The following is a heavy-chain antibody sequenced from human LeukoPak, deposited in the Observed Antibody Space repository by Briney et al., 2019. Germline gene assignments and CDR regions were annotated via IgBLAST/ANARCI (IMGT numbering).Heavy chain of an antibody. J-gene: IGHJ4*02. CDR2: IYYSGST. V-gene: IGHV4-59*01. CDR1: GGSISSYY. D-gene: IGHD3-10*01. Sequence: SETLSLTCTVSGGSISSYYWSWIRQPPGKGLEWIGYIYYSGSTNYNPSLKSRVTISVDTSKNQFSLKLSSVTAADTAVYYCASDYGSGSYPIFWGQGTLVTVSS. CDR3: ASDYGSGSYPIF.